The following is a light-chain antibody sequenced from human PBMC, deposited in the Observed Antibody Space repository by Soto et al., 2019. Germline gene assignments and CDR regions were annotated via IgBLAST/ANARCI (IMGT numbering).Light chain of an antibody. V-gene: IGKV3-20*01. CDR1: QSVSSSY. J-gene: IGKJ1*01. CDR3: QQYGSSWT. Sequence: EIVLTQSPGTLSLSPGERATLSCRASQSVSSSYLAWNQQNPGQAPRLLIYGASSRATGIPDRFSGSGSGTDFTLTISRLEPEDFAVYYCQQYGSSWTFGQGTKVEIK. CDR2: GAS.